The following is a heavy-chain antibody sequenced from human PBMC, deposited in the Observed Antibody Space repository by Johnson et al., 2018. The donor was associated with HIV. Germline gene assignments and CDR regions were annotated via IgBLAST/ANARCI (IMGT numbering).Heavy chain of an antibody. CDR1: GFTFSDYY. Sequence: VQLVESGGGLVKPGGSLRLSCAASGFTFSDYYMSWVRQAPGKGLEWVSGINWNGGSTGYADSVKGRFTISRDNAKNSLYLQMNSLRAEDTAVYYCARDWSLSGGIAARYDAFDIWGQGTMVTVSS. CDR3: ARDWSLSGGIAARYDAFDI. J-gene: IGHJ3*02. CDR2: INWNGGST. V-gene: IGHV3-20*04. D-gene: IGHD6-6*01.